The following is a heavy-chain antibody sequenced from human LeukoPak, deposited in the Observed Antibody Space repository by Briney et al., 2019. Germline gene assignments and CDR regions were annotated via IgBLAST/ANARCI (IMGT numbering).Heavy chain of an antibody. D-gene: IGHD3-10*01. CDR1: GGSISSSNYF. CDR2: INYRGTT. J-gene: IGHJ4*02. Sequence: PSETLSLTYTVSGGSISSSNYFCGWIRQPPGKGLEWIGSINYRGTTCYNPSLKSRVTLSVDTSKNQFSLKLSSVTAADTAVYYCASYYASATSRFDYWGQGTLLTVSS. CDR3: ASYYASATSRFDY. V-gene: IGHV4-39*01.